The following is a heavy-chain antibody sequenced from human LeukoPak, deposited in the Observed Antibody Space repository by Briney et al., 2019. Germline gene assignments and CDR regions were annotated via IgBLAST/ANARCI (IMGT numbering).Heavy chain of an antibody. CDR1: GFTFSSYS. D-gene: IGHD4-17*01. J-gene: IGHJ4*02. CDR3: ARAPGGFHGDYSPIGY. CDR2: ISSSSSYI. V-gene: IGHV3-21*04. Sequence: GGSLRLSCAASGFTFSSYSMNWVRQAPGKGLEWVSSISSSSSYIYYADSVKGRFTISRDNSQNTLYLQMNGLRAEETAMYYCARAPGGFHGDYSPIGYWGQGTLVTVSS.